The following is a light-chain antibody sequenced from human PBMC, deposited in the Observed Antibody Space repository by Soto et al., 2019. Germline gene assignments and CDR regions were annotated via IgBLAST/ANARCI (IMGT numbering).Light chain of an antibody. Sequence: EIVMTQSPATLSVSPGERATLSCRASQSVSSNLAWYQQKPGQAPRLLIYGTSTRATGIPARFSGSGSGTEFTFTISRLQSEDFAVYYCQQYNNWPPWTFGQGTKLEIK. CDR3: QQYNNWPPWT. J-gene: IGKJ1*01. CDR2: GTS. V-gene: IGKV3-15*01. CDR1: QSVSSN.